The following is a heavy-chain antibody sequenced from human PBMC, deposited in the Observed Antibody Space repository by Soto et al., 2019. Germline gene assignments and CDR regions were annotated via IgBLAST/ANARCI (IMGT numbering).Heavy chain of an antibody. CDR1: GSPINGHY. D-gene: IGHD5-12*01. J-gene: IGHJ4*02. V-gene: IGHV4-4*07. CDR3: APEWSYRGNDF. CDR2: LYPSAST. Sequence: SETLSLTCTVSGSPINGHYWSWIRQSAGRELEWIGRLYPSASTDYNPSLNSRVTMSLDMSKNQFSLDLTSVTAPDTAVYFCAPEWSYRGNDFWGRGTLVTVSS.